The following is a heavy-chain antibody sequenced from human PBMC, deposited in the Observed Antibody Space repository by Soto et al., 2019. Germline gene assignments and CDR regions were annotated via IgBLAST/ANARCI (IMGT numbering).Heavy chain of an antibody. V-gene: IGHV3-33*01. D-gene: IGHD6-19*01. J-gene: IGHJ6*03. CDR2: IWYDGSNK. Sequence: GGSLRLSCAASGFTFSSYGMHWVRQAPGKGLEWVAVIWYDGSNKYYADSVKGRFTISRDNSKNTLYLQMNSLRAEDTAVYYCARAGEEAGTLYYYMDVWGKGTTVTVSS. CDR3: ARAGEEAGTLYYYMDV. CDR1: GFTFSSYG.